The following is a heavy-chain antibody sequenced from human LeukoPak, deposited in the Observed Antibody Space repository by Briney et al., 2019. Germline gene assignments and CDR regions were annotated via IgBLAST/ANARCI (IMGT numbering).Heavy chain of an antibody. V-gene: IGHV4-39*01. CDR1: GGSISNSSYY. CDR2: IYYSGSA. CDR3: ARHWVVTPNY. J-gene: IGHJ4*02. Sequence: SETLSLTCVVSGGSISNSSYYWGWIRQPPGKGLEWIGSIYYSGSAYYNPSLKSRVTISVDTSKNQFSLKLTSVTAADTAVYYCARHWVVTPNYWGQGTLVTVSS. D-gene: IGHD4-23*01.